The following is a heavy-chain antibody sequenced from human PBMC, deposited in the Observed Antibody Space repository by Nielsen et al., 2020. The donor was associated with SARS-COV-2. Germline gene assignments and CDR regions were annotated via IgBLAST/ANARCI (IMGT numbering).Heavy chain of an antibody. V-gene: IGHV4-59*01. Sequence: SETLSLTCTVSGGSISSYYWSWIRQPPGKGLEWIGYIYYSGSTNYNPSLKSRVTISVDTSKNQFSLKLSSVTAADTAVYYCARGSLLYSSSWDAFDIWGQGTMVTVSS. CDR2: IYYSGST. J-gene: IGHJ3*02. D-gene: IGHD6-13*01. CDR1: GGSISSYY. CDR3: ARGSLLYSSSWDAFDI.